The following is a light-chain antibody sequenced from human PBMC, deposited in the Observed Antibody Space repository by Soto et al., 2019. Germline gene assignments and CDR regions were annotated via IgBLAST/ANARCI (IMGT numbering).Light chain of an antibody. CDR2: DVT. Sequence: LRRPGTVSGSPGPSNTISYTGTSSDVGGFEYVSWYQHQPGKAPKLIIYDVTKRPSGVSNRFSGSKSGNTASLTISGIQAEDEGDYDCGSITRSSTSVFGTGTKVTVL. J-gene: IGLJ1*01. CDR3: GSITRSSTSV. CDR1: SSDVGGFEY. V-gene: IGLV2-14*01.